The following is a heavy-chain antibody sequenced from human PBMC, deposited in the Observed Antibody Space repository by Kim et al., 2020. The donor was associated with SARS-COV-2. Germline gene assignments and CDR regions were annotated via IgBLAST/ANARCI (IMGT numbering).Heavy chain of an antibody. J-gene: IGHJ4*02. CDR2: ISYDGSKK. Sequence: GGSLRLSCAASGFTFNTYGMHWVRQAPGKGLEWVAVISYDGSKKYYADSVKGRFTISRDNSKNTLYLQMNSLRIEDTAVYYCAKSFSGGYFGYDYWGQGTLVTVSS. CDR1: GFTFNTYG. CDR3: AKSFSGGYFGYDY. V-gene: IGHV3-30*18. D-gene: IGHD1-26*01.